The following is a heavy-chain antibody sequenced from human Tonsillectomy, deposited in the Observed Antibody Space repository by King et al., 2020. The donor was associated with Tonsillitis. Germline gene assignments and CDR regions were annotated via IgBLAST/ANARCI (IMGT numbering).Heavy chain of an antibody. Sequence: VQLVESGGGLVQPGGSLRLSCAVSGFTFSDYSMNGVRQAPGKGLEWVSYIGINSRNINYEAFVKGRFTISRDDAKNSLYLQMNSLRAEDTAVYFCARDSNWAFDYWGQGTLVTVSS. V-gene: IGHV3-48*01. D-gene: IGHD7-27*01. J-gene: IGHJ4*02. CDR3: ARDSNWAFDY. CDR2: IGINSRNI. CDR1: GFTFSDYS.